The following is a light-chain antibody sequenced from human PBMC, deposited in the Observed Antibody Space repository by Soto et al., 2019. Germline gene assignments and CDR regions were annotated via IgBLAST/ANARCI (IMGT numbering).Light chain of an antibody. CDR2: QAS. Sequence: DIQMTQSPSTLSTSVGDRVTITCRASQSISSWLAWYQQKPGKAPKLLIYQASSLESGVPLRFSGSGSGTAFTLTISSLQPDDLATYYCQQYNTHSWTFGQGTKVEIK. V-gene: IGKV1-5*03. CDR1: QSISSW. J-gene: IGKJ1*01. CDR3: QQYNTHSWT.